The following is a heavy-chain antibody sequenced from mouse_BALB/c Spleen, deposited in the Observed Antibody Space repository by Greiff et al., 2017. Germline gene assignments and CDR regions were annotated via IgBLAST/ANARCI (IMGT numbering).Heavy chain of an antibody. J-gene: IGHJ4*01. CDR1: GYSITSGYY. CDR2: ISYDGSN. V-gene: IGHV3-6*02. CDR3: ARDHDAMDY. Sequence: DVQLQESGPGLVKPSQSLSLTCSVTGYSITSGYYWNWIRQFPGNKLEWMGYISYDGSNNYNPSLKNRISITRDTSKNQFFLKLNSVTTEDTATYYCARDHDAMDYWGQGTSVTVSS.